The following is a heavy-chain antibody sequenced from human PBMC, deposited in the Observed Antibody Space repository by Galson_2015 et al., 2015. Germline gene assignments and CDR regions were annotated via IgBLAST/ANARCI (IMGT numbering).Heavy chain of an antibody. CDR1: GFTFSSYA. V-gene: IGHV3-23*01. D-gene: IGHD6-13*01. CDR2: ISGSGGST. J-gene: IGHJ6*03. Sequence: SLRLSCAASGFTFSSYAMSWVRQAPGKGLEWVSSISGSGGSTYYADSVKGRFTISRDNSKISLFLQMNSLGAEDTAVYYCAKAGLAAGASSYYMDVWGKGTTVTVSS. CDR3: AKAGLAAGASSYYMDV.